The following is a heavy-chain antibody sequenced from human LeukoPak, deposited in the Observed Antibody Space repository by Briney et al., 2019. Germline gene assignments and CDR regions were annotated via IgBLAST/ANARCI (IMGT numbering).Heavy chain of an antibody. J-gene: IGHJ4*02. CDR2: ILYDGSNK. V-gene: IGHV3-30*04. CDR1: GFIFSSYS. Sequence: QPGRSLRLSCAASGFIFSSYSMHLVRQAPGKGLELVADILYDGSNKYYADSVKGRFTISRDNSRNILYLQMNSLRAEDTALYYCARDQGYGDYGLDYWGQGTLVTVSS. D-gene: IGHD4-17*01. CDR3: ARDQGYGDYGLDY.